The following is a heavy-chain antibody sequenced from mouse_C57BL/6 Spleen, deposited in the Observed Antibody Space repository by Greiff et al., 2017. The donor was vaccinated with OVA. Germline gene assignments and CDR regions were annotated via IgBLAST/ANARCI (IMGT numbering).Heavy chain of an antibody. D-gene: IGHD3-3*01. V-gene: IGHV14-4*01. CDR3: TGEGYYFDD. J-gene: IGHJ2*01. Sequence: VQLQQSGAELVRPGASVKLSCTASGFNIKDDYMHWVKQRPEQGLEWIGWIDPENGDTEYASKFQGKATITADTSSNTAYLQLSSLTSEDTAVYYCTGEGYYFDDWGQGTTLTVSS. CDR1: GFNIKDDY. CDR2: IDPENGDT.